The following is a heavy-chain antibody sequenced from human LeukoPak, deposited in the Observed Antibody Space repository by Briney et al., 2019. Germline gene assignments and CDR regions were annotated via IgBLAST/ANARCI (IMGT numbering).Heavy chain of an antibody. Sequence: GASVKVSCKASGGTLSSYAISWVRQAPGQGLEWMGGIIPIFGTANYAQKFQGRVTITADESTSTAYMELSSLRSEDTAVYYCAVSGYCSSTSCSFDYWGQGTLVTVSS. D-gene: IGHD2-2*01. CDR3: AVSGYCSSTSCSFDY. J-gene: IGHJ4*02. V-gene: IGHV1-69*13. CDR2: IIPIFGTA. CDR1: GGTLSSYA.